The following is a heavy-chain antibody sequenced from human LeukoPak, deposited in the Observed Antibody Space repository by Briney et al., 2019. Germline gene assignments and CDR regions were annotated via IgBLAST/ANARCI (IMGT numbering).Heavy chain of an antibody. Sequence: PSETLSLTCAVYGGSFSGYYWSWIRQPPGKGLEWIGEINHSGSTNYNPSLKSRVTISLDTSKNQFSLKLSSVTAADTAVYYCARGATGTTNHYYYYYYMDVWGKGTTVTVSS. CDR3: ARGATGTTNHYYYYYYMDV. CDR1: GGSFSGYY. V-gene: IGHV4-34*01. J-gene: IGHJ6*03. CDR2: INHSGST. D-gene: IGHD1-7*01.